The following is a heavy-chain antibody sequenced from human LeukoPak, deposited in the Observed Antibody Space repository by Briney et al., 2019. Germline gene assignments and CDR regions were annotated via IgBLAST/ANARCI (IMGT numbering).Heavy chain of an antibody. J-gene: IGHJ6*03. V-gene: IGHV3-7*01. Sequence: PGGSLRLPCAASRFTFSSYWMSWVRQAPGKGLEWVANIKQDGSEKYYVDSVKGRFTISRDNAKNSLYLQMNSLRAEDTAVYYCARDLMDVWGKGTTVTVSS. CDR2: IKQDGSEK. CDR1: RFTFSSYW. CDR3: ARDLMDV.